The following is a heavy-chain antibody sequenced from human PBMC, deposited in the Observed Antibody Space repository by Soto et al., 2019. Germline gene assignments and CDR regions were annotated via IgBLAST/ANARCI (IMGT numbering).Heavy chain of an antibody. V-gene: IGHV1-69*01. CDR3: ARGYYSGSNRGSFDY. CDR1: GGTFSSYT. D-gene: IGHD1-26*01. J-gene: IGHJ4*02. Sequence: QLQLVQSGAEVREPGSSVKVSCKASGGTFSSYTVIWVRQAPGQGLEWMGGITPTLNIAKYAEKFQGRVTMAADESTSTVNMHLSSLRSEDMAVYSCARGYYSGSNRGSFDYGGQGTLVAVSS. CDR2: ITPTLNIA.